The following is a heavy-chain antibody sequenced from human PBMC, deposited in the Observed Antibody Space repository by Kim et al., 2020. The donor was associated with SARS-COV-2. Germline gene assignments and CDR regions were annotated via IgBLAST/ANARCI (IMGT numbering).Heavy chain of an antibody. CDR2: ISGSGGST. CDR3: GNTRGYSYENWFDP. D-gene: IGHD5-18*01. J-gene: IGHJ5*02. CDR1: GFTFSSYA. Sequence: GGSLRLSCAASGFTFSSYAMSWVRQAPGKGLEWVSAISGSGGSTYYADSVKGRFTISRDNSKNTLYLQMNSLRAEDTAVYYCGNTRGYSYENWFDPWGQGTLVTVSS. V-gene: IGHV3-23*01.